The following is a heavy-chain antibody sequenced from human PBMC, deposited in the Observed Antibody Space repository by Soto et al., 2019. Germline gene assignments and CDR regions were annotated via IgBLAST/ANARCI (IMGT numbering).Heavy chain of an antibody. CDR3: ASQGDTSPFRQFIYYYYMDV. CDR2: IYYSGST. J-gene: IGHJ6*03. Sequence: QLQLQESGPGLVKPSETLSLTCTVSGGSISSSSYYWGWIRQPPGKGLEWIGSIYYSGSTYYNPSLKSRVTISVDTSKNQFSLKLSSVTAADTAVYYCASQGDTSPFRQFIYYYYMDVWGKGTTVTVSS. V-gene: IGHV4-39*01. CDR1: GGSISSSSYY. D-gene: IGHD2-2*01.